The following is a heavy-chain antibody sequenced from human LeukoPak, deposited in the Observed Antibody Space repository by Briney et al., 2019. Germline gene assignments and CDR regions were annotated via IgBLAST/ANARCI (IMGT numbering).Heavy chain of an antibody. V-gene: IGHV4-59*01. D-gene: IGHD3-10*01. CDR3: AGYCYGSGSLPYYYYYYMDV. J-gene: IGHJ6*03. CDR2: IYYSGST. Sequence: SETLSLTCTVSGGSISSYYWSWIRQPPGKGLEWIGYIYYSGSTNYNPSLKSRVTISVDTSKNQFSLKLSSVTAADTAVYYCAGYCYGSGSLPYYYYYYMDVWGKGTTVTISS. CDR1: GGSISSYY.